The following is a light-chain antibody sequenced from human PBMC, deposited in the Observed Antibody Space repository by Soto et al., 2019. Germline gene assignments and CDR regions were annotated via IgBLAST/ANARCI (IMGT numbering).Light chain of an antibody. CDR3: ATWDDNLNGVV. J-gene: IGLJ7*01. CDR2: YDD. CDR1: GSNIGRNA. Sequence: QAVVTQSPSVSEAPRQRVTISCSGSGSNIGRNAVNWYKQLPGQAPKLLIFYDDLRPAGVSDRFSGSKSGTSASLAISGLRSEDEAVYYCATWDDNLNGVVFGGGTQLTVL. V-gene: IGLV1-36*01.